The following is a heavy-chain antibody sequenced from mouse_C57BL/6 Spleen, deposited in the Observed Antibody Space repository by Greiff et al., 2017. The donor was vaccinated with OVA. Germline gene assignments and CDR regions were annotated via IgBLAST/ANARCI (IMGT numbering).Heavy chain of an antibody. CDR1: GFTFSAYG. CDR3: ARYDWEAMDY. D-gene: IGHD4-1*01. Sequence: DVQLVESGGGLVKPGGSLKFSCEASGFTFSAYGMHWVRQAPEKGLEWVAYISSGSSTIYYADTLKGRFTISRDNAKSTLFLQMTSLRAADTAMYYCARYDWEAMDYWGQVASVTVSS. CDR2: ISSGSSTI. J-gene: IGHJ4*01. V-gene: IGHV5-17*01.